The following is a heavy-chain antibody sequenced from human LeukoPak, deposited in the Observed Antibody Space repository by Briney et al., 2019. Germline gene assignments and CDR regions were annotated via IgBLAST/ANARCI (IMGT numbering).Heavy chain of an antibody. Sequence: ASVKVSCKASGYTFTSYGISWVRQAPGQGLEWMGWISAYNGNTNYAQKLQGRVTMTTDTSTSTAYMELRSLRSDDTAVYHCAREGYCSGGSCYRWGNWFDPWGQGPLVTVSS. D-gene: IGHD2-15*01. V-gene: IGHV1-18*01. J-gene: IGHJ5*02. CDR3: AREGYCSGGSCYRWGNWFDP. CDR2: ISAYNGNT. CDR1: GYTFTSYG.